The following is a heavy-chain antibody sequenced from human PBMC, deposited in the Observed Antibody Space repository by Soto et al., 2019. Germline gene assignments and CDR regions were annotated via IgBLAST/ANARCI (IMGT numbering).Heavy chain of an antibody. CDR2: ISPCDANT. J-gene: IGHJ1*01. Sequence: ESLKISFNASGYSFTNYGIGWVRQIPGKGLEWMGIISPCDANTRYSPSLQGHVTISADKSISTAYLQWSSLKATDTAMYYCARVAASPEYFQHWGQGTLVTVSS. V-gene: IGHV5-51*01. CDR3: ARVAASPEYFQH. D-gene: IGHD6-13*01. CDR1: GYSFTNYG.